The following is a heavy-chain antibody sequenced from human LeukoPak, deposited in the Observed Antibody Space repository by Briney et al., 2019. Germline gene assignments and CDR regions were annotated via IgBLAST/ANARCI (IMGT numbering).Heavy chain of an antibody. CDR2: ISYDGSNK. D-gene: IGHD3-9*01. CDR1: RFTFSNYA. J-gene: IGHJ4*02. CDR3: TTRSDWSDY. Sequence: PGRSLRLSCAASRFTFSNYAMHWVRQAPGKGLEWVAVISYDGSNKYYADSVKGRFTISRDNSKNTLYLQMNSLKTEDTAVYYCTTRSDWSDYWGQGTLVTVSS. V-gene: IGHV3-30-3*01.